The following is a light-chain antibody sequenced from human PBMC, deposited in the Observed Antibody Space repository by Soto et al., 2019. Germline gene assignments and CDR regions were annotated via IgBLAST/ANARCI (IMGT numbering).Light chain of an antibody. V-gene: IGKV1-6*02. CDR1: QAIRNE. J-gene: IGKJ4*01. Sequence: AIQVTQSPSSLSASIGDRVTITCRASQAIRNELSWYQQKPGKAPKLLIYAASSLHSGVPSRFSGSGSGTDFTLTISSLPSEDFATYYCLQDYSFPRTFGGRAKV. CDR3: LQDYSFPRT. CDR2: AAS.